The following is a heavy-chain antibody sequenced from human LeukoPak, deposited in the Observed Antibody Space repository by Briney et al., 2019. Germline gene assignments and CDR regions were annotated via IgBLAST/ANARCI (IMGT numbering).Heavy chain of an antibody. J-gene: IGHJ4*02. Sequence: GASVKVSCKASGYTFTSYAMHWVRQAPGQRLEWMGWINAGNGNTKYSQKFQGRVTMTTDTSTSTAYLELRSLRSDDTAVYYCARSRCSASTSCYYFFFFDSWGQGTLVTVSS. D-gene: IGHD2-2*01. CDR1: GYTFTSYA. CDR2: INAGNGNT. V-gene: IGHV1-3*01. CDR3: ARSRCSASTSCYYFFFFDS.